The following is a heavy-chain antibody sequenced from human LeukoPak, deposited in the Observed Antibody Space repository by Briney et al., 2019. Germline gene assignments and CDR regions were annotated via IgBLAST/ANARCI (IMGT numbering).Heavy chain of an antibody. CDR1: GLTFSSYR. Sequence: PRGSLRLSCAASGLTFSSYRMNWVRQAPGKGLEWVSSISSSSSYIYYADSVKGRFTICRDNAKNSLYLQMNSLRAEDTAVCYCARDRITMVRGVILFDPWGQGTLVTVSS. V-gene: IGHV3-21*01. CDR3: ARDRITMVRGVILFDP. J-gene: IGHJ5*02. CDR2: ISSSSSYI. D-gene: IGHD3-10*01.